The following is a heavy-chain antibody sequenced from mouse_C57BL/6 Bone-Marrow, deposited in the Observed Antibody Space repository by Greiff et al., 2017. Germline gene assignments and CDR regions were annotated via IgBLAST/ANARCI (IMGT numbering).Heavy chain of an antibody. CDR2: IDPSDSYT. Sequence: QVQLQQPGAELVMPGASVKLSCKASGYTFTSYWMHWVKQRPGQGLEWIGEIDPSDSYTNYNQKFKGKSTLTVDKSSSTAYMPLSSLTSEDSAGYYCARLRFYGSRPSWFAYWGQGTLVTVSA. J-gene: IGHJ3*01. D-gene: IGHD1-1*01. CDR1: GYTFTSYW. V-gene: IGHV1-69*01. CDR3: ARLRFYGSRPSWFAY.